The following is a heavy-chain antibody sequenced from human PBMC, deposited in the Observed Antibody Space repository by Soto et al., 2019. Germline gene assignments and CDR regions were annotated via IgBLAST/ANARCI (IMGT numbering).Heavy chain of an antibody. CDR1: GYTFTTFG. CDR2: TSTASGNT. V-gene: IGHV1-18*01. CDR3: ARSRDYYHDY. J-gene: IGHJ4*02. Sequence: QVQLVQSGTEVKKPGASVKVACKASGYTFTTFGVTWVRQAPGQGLEWMGWTSTASGNTNYAQKFQGRIIMSTDTSTSTVYMELRTLTSDDTAVYYCARSRDYYHDYWGQGSLVTVSS.